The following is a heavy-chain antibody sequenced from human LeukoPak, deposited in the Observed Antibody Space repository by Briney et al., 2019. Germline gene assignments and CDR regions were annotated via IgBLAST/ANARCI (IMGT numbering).Heavy chain of an antibody. CDR1: GGSFTGYH. CDR3: ARDPTTVVTLPYYFDF. Sequence: PSETLSLTCAVYGGSFTGYHWNWFRQTPSRGLEWIGEINHRGSTYYNPSIESRVTISVDTSKNQFSLKLGSVTAADTGVYYCARDPTTVVTLPYYFDFWGQGTQVTVSS. V-gene: IGHV4-34*01. CDR2: INHRGST. J-gene: IGHJ4*02. D-gene: IGHD4-23*01.